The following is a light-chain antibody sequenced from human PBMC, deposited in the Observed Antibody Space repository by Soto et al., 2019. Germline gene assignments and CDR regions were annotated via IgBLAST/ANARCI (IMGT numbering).Light chain of an antibody. V-gene: IGLV1-40*01. CDR1: SPNIGAGHD. J-gene: IGLJ3*02. CDR2: GNT. Sequence: VRTQPPSVSGAPGQRVTISGTGTSPNIGAGHDVHWYQQVPGTAPKLLVSGNTNRPSGVPDRFSGSNSGTSASLAITGLQAEDEADYYCQSFDSSLNGWVFGGGTKVTVL. CDR3: QSFDSSLNGWV.